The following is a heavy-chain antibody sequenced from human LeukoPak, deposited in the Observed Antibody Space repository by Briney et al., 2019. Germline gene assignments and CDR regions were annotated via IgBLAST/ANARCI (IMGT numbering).Heavy chain of an antibody. CDR1: GGSISSSSYY. Sequence: SETLSLTCTVSGGSISSSSYYWGWIRQPPGKGLEWIGSIYYSGSTYYNPSLKSRVTISVDTSKNQFSLKLSSVTAADTAVYYCGVVPVSYYDFWSGYYGFDYWGQGTLVTVSS. CDR2: IYYSGST. V-gene: IGHV4-39*07. CDR3: GVVPVSYYDFWSGYYGFDY. J-gene: IGHJ4*02. D-gene: IGHD3-3*01.